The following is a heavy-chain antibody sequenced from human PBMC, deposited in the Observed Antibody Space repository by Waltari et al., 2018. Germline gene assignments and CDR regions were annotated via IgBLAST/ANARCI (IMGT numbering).Heavy chain of an antibody. D-gene: IGHD2-2*01. CDR3: ARGYCSSTSCYYYYGMDV. CDR1: GGTFSSYA. CDR2: IIPIFGTA. J-gene: IGHJ6*02. V-gene: IGHV1-69*01. Sequence: QVQLVQSGAEVKKPGSSVKVSCKASGGTFSSYAISWVRPAPGQGLEWMGGIIPIFGTANYAQKFQGRVTITADESTSTAYMELSSLRSEDTAVYYCARGYCSSTSCYYYYGMDVWGQGTTVTVSS.